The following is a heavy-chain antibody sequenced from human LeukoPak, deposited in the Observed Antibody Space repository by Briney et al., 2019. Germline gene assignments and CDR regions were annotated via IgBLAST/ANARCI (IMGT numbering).Heavy chain of an antibody. V-gene: IGHV1-8*01. CDR3: ARARIVGESSLQY. D-gene: IGHD1-26*01. CDR1: GYTFTSSD. CDR2: MIPNSGST. Sequence: ASVKVSCKDSGYTFTSSDINWGRQATGQGLGWMGWMIPNSGSTGYAQKFQGRVTMTRNTSISTAYMELSSLRSEDTAVYYCARARIVGESSLQYWGQGTLVTVSS. J-gene: IGHJ4*02.